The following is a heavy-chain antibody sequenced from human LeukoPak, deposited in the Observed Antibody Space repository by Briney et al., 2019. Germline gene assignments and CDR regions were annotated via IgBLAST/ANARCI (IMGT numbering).Heavy chain of an antibody. CDR3: ARVRPYYDSSGYSPADY. V-gene: IGHV1-18*01. D-gene: IGHD3-22*01. J-gene: IGHJ4*02. CDR2: ISAYNGNT. CDR1: GYTFTSYG. Sequence: ASVKVSCKASGYTFTSYGISWVRQAPGQGLEWIGWISAYNGNTNYAQKLQGRVTMTTDTSTSTAYMELRSLRSDDTAVYYCARVRPYYDSSGYSPADYWGQGTLVTVSS.